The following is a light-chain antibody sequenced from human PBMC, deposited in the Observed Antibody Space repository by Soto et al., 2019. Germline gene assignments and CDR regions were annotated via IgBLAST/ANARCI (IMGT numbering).Light chain of an antibody. CDR3: HSYNNN. CDR2: DVS. Sequence: DNKINQSPSTLTESVGYRVTFTCRASHSITNWLAWYQQKPGRAPKVLIYDVSTLGSGVPSRFSGSGSGTEFTLTISSLQPDDFATYCCHSYNNNFGQG. CDR1: HSITNW. J-gene: IGKJ2*01. V-gene: IGKV1-5*01.